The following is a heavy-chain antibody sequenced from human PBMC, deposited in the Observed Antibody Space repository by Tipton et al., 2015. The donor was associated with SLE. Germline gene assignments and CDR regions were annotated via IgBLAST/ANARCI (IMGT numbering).Heavy chain of an antibody. V-gene: IGHV1-8*01. CDR3: ARVCQWLDGGLDY. J-gene: IGHJ4*02. D-gene: IGHD6-19*01. CDR1: GFTFTRYN. Sequence: QSGPEVKKPGASVKVSCKASGFTFTRYNINWVRQATGQGLEWMGWMNPDSGNTGYAQKFQGRVTMTSDTSISTAYMELSSLTSEDTAVYYWARVCQWLDGGLDYWGQGTLVTVSS. CDR2: MNPDSGNT.